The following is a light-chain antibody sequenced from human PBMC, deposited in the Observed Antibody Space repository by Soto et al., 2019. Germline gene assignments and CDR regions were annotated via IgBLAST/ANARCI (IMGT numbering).Light chain of an antibody. CDR2: WES. V-gene: IGKV4-1*01. Sequence: DIVMTQSPDSLAVSLGERATINCKSSQSVFYTSNSRNYLAWYQQRPGQAPKLLISWESTREFGVPDRFSGSGSGTDFTLPISGLQPEDVAVYYCQHHHRSPLIFGGGTKVDIQ. CDR1: QSVFYTSNSRNY. J-gene: IGKJ4*01. CDR3: QHHHRSPLI.